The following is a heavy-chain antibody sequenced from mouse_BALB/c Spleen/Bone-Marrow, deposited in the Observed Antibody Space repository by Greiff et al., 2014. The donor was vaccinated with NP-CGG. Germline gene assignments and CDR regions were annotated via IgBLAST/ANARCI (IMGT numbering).Heavy chain of an antibody. Sequence: VQLVESGAELVRPGSSVKISCKASGYAFSSYWMNWVKQRPGQGLEWIGQIYPGDGGTNYNGKFKGKATLTADKSSSTAYMQLSSLTSEDSAVYFCARRGYYYGSSYVDYWGQGTTLTVSS. J-gene: IGHJ2*01. CDR1: GYAFSSYW. CDR2: IYPGDGGT. CDR3: ARRGYYYGSSYVDY. V-gene: IGHV1-80*01. D-gene: IGHD1-1*01.